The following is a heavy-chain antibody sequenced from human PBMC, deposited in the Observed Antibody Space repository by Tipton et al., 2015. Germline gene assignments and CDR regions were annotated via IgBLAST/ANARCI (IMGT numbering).Heavy chain of an antibody. Sequence: TLSLTCTASGGSIKSAGYYWSWIRQSPGKGLEWIGYIYYSGTSTYNPSLKSRVTISVDTSKNQFSLRLSSVTAADTAVYYCARNLEWQAARFDPWGQGTLVTVSS. CDR1: GGSIKSAGYY. CDR2: IYYSGTS. D-gene: IGHD3-3*01. V-gene: IGHV4-61*08. CDR3: ARNLEWQAARFDP. J-gene: IGHJ5*02.